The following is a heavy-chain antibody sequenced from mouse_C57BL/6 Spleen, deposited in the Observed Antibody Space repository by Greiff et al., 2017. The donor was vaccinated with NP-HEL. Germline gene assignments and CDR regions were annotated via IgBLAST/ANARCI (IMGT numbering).Heavy chain of an antibody. CDR1: GFTFSSYA. Sequence: DVMLVESGEGLVKPGGSLKLSCAASGFTFSSYAMSWVRQTPEKRLEWVAYISSGGDYIYYADTVKGRFTISRDNARNTLYLQMSSLKSEDTAMYYCTRVGYYSNHWYFDVWGTGTTVTVSS. D-gene: IGHD2-5*01. J-gene: IGHJ1*03. CDR3: TRVGYYSNHWYFDV. V-gene: IGHV5-9-1*02. CDR2: ISSGGDYI.